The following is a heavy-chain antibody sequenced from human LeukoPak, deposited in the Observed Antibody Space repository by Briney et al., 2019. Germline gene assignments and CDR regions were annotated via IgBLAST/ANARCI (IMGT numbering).Heavy chain of an antibody. CDR2: ISSSSSYI. CDR3: ARGAGYSSSLYEDYYFDY. V-gene: IGHV3-21*04. D-gene: IGHD6-13*01. Sequence: GSLRLSCAASGFTFSSYSMNWVRQAPGKGLEWVSSISSSSSYIYYADSVKGRFTISRDNAKNSLYLQMNSLTAADTAVYYCARGAGYSSSLYEDYYFDYWGQGTLVTVSS. CDR1: GFTFSSYS. J-gene: IGHJ4*02.